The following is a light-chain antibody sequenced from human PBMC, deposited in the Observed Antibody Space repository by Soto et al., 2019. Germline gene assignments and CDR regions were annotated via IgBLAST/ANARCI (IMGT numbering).Light chain of an antibody. V-gene: IGKV3-20*01. J-gene: IGKJ1*01. CDR2: GAS. CDR3: QVYGDSSPT. Sequence: EIVLTQSPGTVSLSPGERATLSCRASQTISNSYSAWYQQKPGQAPRLLIYGASTRATGIPERFSGSGSGTDFTLTISRLEPGDFAVYYCQVYGDSSPTFGQGTKVEIK. CDR1: QTISNSY.